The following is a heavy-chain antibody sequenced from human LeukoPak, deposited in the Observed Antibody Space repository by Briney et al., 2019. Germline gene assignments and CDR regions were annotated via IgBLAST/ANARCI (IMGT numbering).Heavy chain of an antibody. CDR2: INHSGST. CDR1: GGSFSGYY. J-gene: IGHJ5*02. Sequence: SETLSLTCAVYGGSFSGYYWGWIRQPPGKGLEWIGEINHSGSTNYNPSLKSRVTISVDTSKNQFSLKLSSVTAADTAVYYCARGSFGYCSSTSCYGGIRWFDPWGQGTLVTVSS. CDR3: ARGSFGYCSSTSCYGGIRWFDP. V-gene: IGHV4-34*01. D-gene: IGHD2-2*03.